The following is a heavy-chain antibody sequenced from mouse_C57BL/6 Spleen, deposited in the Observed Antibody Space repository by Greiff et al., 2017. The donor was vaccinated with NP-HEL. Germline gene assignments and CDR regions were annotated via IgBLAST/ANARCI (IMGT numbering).Heavy chain of an antibody. CDR3: TIYYGWRFAY. CDR1: GFNIKDDY. J-gene: IGHJ3*01. CDR2: IDPENGDT. Sequence: VQLQQSGAELVRPGASVKLSCTASGFNIKDDYMHWVKQRPEQGLEWIGWIDPENGDTEYASKFQGKATITADTSSNTAYLQLSSLTSEDTAVYYCTIYYGWRFAYWGQGTLVTVSA. V-gene: IGHV14-4*01. D-gene: IGHD2-1*01.